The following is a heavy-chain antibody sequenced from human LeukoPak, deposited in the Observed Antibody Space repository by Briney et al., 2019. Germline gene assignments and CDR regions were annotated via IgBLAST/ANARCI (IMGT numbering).Heavy chain of an antibody. Sequence: ASVKVSCKASGYTFTSYGISWVRQAPGQGLEWMGWISAYNGNTNYAQKLQGRGTMTTDTSTSTAYMELRSLRSDDTAVYYCARESRYDYVWGSYRSNWFDPWGQGTLVTVSS. J-gene: IGHJ5*02. CDR1: GYTFTSYG. D-gene: IGHD3-16*02. CDR2: ISAYNGNT. V-gene: IGHV1-18*01. CDR3: ARESRYDYVWGSYRSNWFDP.